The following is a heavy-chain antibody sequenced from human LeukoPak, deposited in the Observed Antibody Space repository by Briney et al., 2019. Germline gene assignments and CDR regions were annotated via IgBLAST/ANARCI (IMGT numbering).Heavy chain of an antibody. CDR1: GYSIGTWYY. CDR2: IFHNGST. V-gene: IGHV4-38-2*02. D-gene: IGHD3-3*01. J-gene: IGHJ4*02. Sequence: KPSETLSLTCTVSGYSIGTWYYWGWIRQPPGKGLEWIGSIFHNGSTHYNPSLESRVTISVDTSRNQFSLKLTSVTAADTAVYYCAKYEFWSGYFDYWGLGTLVTVSS. CDR3: AKYEFWSGYFDY.